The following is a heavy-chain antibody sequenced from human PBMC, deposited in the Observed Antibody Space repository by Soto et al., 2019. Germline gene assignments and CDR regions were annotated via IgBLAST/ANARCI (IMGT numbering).Heavy chain of an antibody. CDR3: ARNGGLPYFDLLFSFFDY. CDR1: GFTFSTYW. CDR2: IKQDGSEK. Sequence: GGSLRLSCAASGFTFSTYWMSWVRQAPGKGLEWVANIKQDGSEKFYVDSVKGRFTISRDNAKNSLYLQMNSLRAEDTAVYYCARNGGLPYFDLLFSFFDYWGQGTLVTVSS. J-gene: IGHJ4*02. D-gene: IGHD3-9*01. V-gene: IGHV3-7*01.